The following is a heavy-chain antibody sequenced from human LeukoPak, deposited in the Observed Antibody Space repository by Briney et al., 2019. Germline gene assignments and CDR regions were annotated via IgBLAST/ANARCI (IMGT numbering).Heavy chain of an antibody. D-gene: IGHD1-26*01. CDR2: IGTAGDT. CDR1: GFTFCSYD. J-gene: IGHJ5*02. CDR3: ARGSGSYFPGWFDP. V-gene: IGHV3-13*01. Sequence: GGSLRLSCAASGFTFCSYDMHCVRQATGKGLEWVSDIGTAGDTYYPGSVKGRFTISRENAKNSLYLQMNSLRAGDTAVNYCARGSGSYFPGWFDPWGQGTLVTVSS.